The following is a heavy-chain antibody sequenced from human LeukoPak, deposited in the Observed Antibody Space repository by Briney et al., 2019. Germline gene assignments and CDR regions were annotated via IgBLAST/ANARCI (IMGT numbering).Heavy chain of an antibody. CDR2: IYYSGST. D-gene: IGHD6-13*01. Sequence: ASETLSLTCAVYGGSFSGYYWSWIRQPPGKGLEWIGYIYYSGSTNYNPSLKSRVTISVDTSKNQFSLKLSSVTAADTAVYYCARGREGSWYGYYFDYWGQGTLVTVSS. V-gene: IGHV4-59*01. J-gene: IGHJ4*02. CDR1: GGSFSGYY. CDR3: ARGREGSWYGYYFDY.